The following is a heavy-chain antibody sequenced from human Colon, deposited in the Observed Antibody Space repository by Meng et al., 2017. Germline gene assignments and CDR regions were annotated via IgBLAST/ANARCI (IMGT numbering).Heavy chain of an antibody. Sequence: SQTLSLTCAISGDSVSSNSAAWNWIRQSPSRGLEWLGRTYYRSKWYNDYAVSVKSRITINPDTSKNQFSLQLNSVTPEDTAVYYSARDSNYYDSSGYLKAFDIWGQGTMVTVSS. CDR2: TYYRSKWYN. D-gene: IGHD3-22*01. J-gene: IGHJ3*02. V-gene: IGHV6-1*01. CDR1: GDSVSSNSAA. CDR3: ARDSNYYDSSGYLKAFDI.